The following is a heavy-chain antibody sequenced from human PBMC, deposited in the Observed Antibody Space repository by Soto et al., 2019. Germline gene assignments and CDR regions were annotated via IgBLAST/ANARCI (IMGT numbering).Heavy chain of an antibody. CDR1: GYSISSGYY. CDR3: ARAPGGHSGWGHWSAP. J-gene: IGHJ5*02. V-gene: IGHV4-38-2*02. CDR2: ISHSGTS. D-gene: IGHD2-21*02. Sequence: ASETLSLTCTVSGYSISSGYYWSWIRQTPGKGLEWIGSISHSGTSFYNPSLRSRVTISMDTSNNHFSLKLNSLTATDTAVYYCARAPGGHSGWGHWSAPWGQGTLVTRLL.